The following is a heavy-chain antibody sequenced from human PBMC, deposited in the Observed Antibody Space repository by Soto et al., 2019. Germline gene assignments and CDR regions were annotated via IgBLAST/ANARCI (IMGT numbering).Heavy chain of an antibody. J-gene: IGHJ6*02. V-gene: IGHV3-48*02. CDR3: ARGLVTRQYYNYYGMDV. Sequence: GGSLRLSCAASGFTFSSYNLHWVRQAPGKGREWVAYISTISRTTYYADSVKGRFTISRDDASNAVFLQMNFLRHEDTAVYYCARGLVTRQYYNYYGMDVWGQGTTVTVSS. D-gene: IGHD2-21*02. CDR1: GFTFSSYN. CDR2: ISTISRTT.